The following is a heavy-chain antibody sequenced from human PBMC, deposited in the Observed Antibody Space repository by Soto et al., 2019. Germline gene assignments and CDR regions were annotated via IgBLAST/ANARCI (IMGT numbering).Heavy chain of an antibody. D-gene: IGHD6-13*01. CDR2: INAGNGNT. J-gene: IGHJ4*02. V-gene: IGHV1-3*01. CDR1: GYTFTSYA. CDR3: ARPPPGSSSWYRFDY. Sequence: ASVKVSCKASGYTFTSYAMHWVRQAPGQRLEWMGWINAGNGNTKYSQKFQGRVTITRDTSASTAYMELSSLRSEDTAVYYCARPPPGSSSWYRFDYWGQGTLVTVSS.